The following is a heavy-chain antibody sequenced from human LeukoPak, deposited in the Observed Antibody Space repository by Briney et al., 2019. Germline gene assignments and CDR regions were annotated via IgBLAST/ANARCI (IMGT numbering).Heavy chain of an antibody. D-gene: IGHD2-8*01. CDR2: IIADNGNT. V-gene: IGHV1-18*01. J-gene: IGHJ4*02. CDR1: GYTFTSDG. Sequence: ASVKFSCKASGYTFTSDGISWVRQAPGQGREWSGWIIADNGNTNYAQKLQGRVAMTTDTSTSTAYMELRSLRSDDTVVYYCARDTESPLGYCTNGVCLGDYWGQGNLVTVSS. CDR3: ARDTESPLGYCTNGVCLGDY.